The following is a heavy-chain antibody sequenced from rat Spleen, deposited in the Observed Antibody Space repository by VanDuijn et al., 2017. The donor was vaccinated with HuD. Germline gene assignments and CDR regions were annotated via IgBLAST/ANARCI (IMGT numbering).Heavy chain of an antibody. CDR2: ISPSGATT. Sequence: EVQLVESGGGLVQPGRSLKLSCAASGFTFSFYGMHWIRQAPTKGLEWVASISPSGATTNHRDSVKGRFTISRDNGKNTLYLQMDSLRSEDTATYYCATDGYYDGTYYSVYVMDARGQGASVTVSS. J-gene: IGHJ4*01. CDR1: GFTFSFYG. CDR3: ATDGYYDGTYYSVYVMDA. D-gene: IGHD1-12*02. V-gene: IGHV5-19*01.